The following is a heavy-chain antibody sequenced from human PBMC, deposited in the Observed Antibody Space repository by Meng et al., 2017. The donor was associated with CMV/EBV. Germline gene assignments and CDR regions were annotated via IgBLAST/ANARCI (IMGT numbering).Heavy chain of an antibody. V-gene: IGHV4-59*01. J-gene: IGHJ6*02. CDR2: IYYSGST. CDR3: ARSSYYDSSGYYYLGGMDV. D-gene: IGHD3-22*01. Sequence: ESLKISCTVSGGPISSYYWSWIRQPPGKGLEWIGYIYYSGSTNYNPSLKSRVTISVDTSKNQFSLKLSSVTAADTAVYYCARSSYYDSSGYYYLGGMDVWGQGTTVTVSS. CDR1: GGPISSYY.